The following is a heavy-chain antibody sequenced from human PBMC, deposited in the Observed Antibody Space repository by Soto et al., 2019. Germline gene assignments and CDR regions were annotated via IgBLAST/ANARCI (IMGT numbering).Heavy chain of an antibody. V-gene: IGHV1-18*01. J-gene: IGHJ4*02. Sequence: QVHLVQSGAEVKKPGASVKVSCKTSGYTFTSSGITWVRQAPGQGLEWMGWISAHNGNTDYAQKLQGRVIVTRDTSTSAACMERRSLRSDDTAVYYCARGRYGDYWGQGARVTVSS. CDR2: ISAHNGNT. D-gene: IGHD1-1*01. CDR1: GYTFTSSG. CDR3: ARGRYGDY.